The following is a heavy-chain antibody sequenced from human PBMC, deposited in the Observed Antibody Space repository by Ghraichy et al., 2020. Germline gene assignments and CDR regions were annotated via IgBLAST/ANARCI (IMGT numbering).Heavy chain of an antibody. CDR3: ARGPFYDSSGYYSYYFDY. CDR2: INAGNGNT. D-gene: IGHD3-22*01. Sequence: ASVKVSCKASGYTFTSYAMHWVRQAPGQRLEWMGWINAGNGNTKYSQKFQGRVTITRDTSASTAYMELSSLRSEDTAVYYCARGPFYDSSGYYSYYFDYWGQGTLVTVSS. J-gene: IGHJ4*02. CDR1: GYTFTSYA. V-gene: IGHV1-3*01.